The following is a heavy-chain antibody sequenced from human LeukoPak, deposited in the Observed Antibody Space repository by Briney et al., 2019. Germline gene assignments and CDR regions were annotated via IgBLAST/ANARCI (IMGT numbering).Heavy chain of an antibody. CDR1: DGSLSGHY. V-gene: IGHV4-34*01. CDR3: ARCCSSTSNDY. D-gene: IGHD2-2*01. J-gene: IGHJ4*02. CDR2: INHSGST. Sequence: PSETLSLTCAVYDGSLSGHYWSWIRQTPGKGLEWIGEINHSGSTNYNPSLKSRVTISGDTSKNQFSLKLSSVTAADTAVYYCARCCSSTSNDYWGQGTLVTVSS.